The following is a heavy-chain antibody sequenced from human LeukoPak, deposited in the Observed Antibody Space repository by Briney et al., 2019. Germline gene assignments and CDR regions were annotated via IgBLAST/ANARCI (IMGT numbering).Heavy chain of an antibody. CDR2: IIPILGIA. V-gene: IGHV1-69*04. CDR1: GGTFSSYA. Sequence: ASVKVSCKASGGTFSSYAISWVRQAPGQGLEWMGRIIPILGIANYAQKFQGRVTITADKSTSTAYMELSSLRSEDTAVYYCARDPPSDYGGNSELVDWGQGTLVTVSS. J-gene: IGHJ4*02. D-gene: IGHD4-23*01. CDR3: ARDPPSDYGGNSELVD.